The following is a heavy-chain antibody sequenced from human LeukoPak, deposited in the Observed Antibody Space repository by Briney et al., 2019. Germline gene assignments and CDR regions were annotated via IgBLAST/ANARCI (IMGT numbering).Heavy chain of an antibody. CDR1: GFTFSSYG. Sequence: PGGSLRLSCAASGFTFSSYGMSWVRQAPGKGLEWVSAISGSGGSTYYADSVKGRFTISRDNSKNTLYLQMNSLRAEDTAVYYCAKGRQWLLLRSLDYWGQGTLVTVSS. D-gene: IGHD3-22*01. V-gene: IGHV3-23*01. CDR2: ISGSGGST. J-gene: IGHJ4*02. CDR3: AKGRQWLLLRSLDY.